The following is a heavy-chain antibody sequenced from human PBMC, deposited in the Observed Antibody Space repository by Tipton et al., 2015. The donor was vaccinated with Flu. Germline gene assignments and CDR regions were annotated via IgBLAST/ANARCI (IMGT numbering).Heavy chain of an antibody. V-gene: IGHV3-74*01. CDR2: INSDGYST. CDR1: GFTFSNYW. D-gene: IGHD3-10*01. J-gene: IGHJ4*02. Sequence: SLRLSCVASGFTFSNYWMHWVRQAPGEGLVWVSRINSDGYSTTYADSVKGRFTISRDNARNTVYLQMNSLRAEDTAVYYCATSPRYQGSGSYVYFDYWGQGTLITVSS. CDR3: ATSPRYQGSGSYVYFDY.